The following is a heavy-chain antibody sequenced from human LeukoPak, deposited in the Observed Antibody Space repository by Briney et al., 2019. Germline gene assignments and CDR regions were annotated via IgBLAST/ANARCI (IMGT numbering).Heavy chain of an antibody. J-gene: IGHJ4*02. CDR1: GFTFSSYA. V-gene: IGHV3-23*01. CDR2: VSGSGGTT. D-gene: IGHD6-13*01. Sequence: PGGSLRLSCAASGFTFSSYAMSWVRQAPGKGLEWVSTVSGSGGTTYYAGSVKGRFTVSRDNSKNTLYLQMNSLRAEDTAVYYCAKRRAYSSNWSQYDYWGRGTLVTVSS. CDR3: AKRRAYSSNWSQYDY.